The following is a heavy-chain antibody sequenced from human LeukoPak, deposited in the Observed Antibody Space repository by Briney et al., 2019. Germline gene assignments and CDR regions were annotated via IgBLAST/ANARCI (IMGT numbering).Heavy chain of an antibody. CDR2: IKQDGSEK. Sequence: GGSLRLSCAASGFTFSSYWMSWVRQAPGKGLEWVANIKQDGSEKYYVDSVKGRFTISRDIAKNSLYLQMNSLRAEDTAVYYCARDPIRGKDYYYMDVWGKGTTVTVSS. D-gene: IGHD3-10*01. V-gene: IGHV3-7*01. CDR3: ARDPIRGKDYYYMDV. J-gene: IGHJ6*03. CDR1: GFTFSSYW.